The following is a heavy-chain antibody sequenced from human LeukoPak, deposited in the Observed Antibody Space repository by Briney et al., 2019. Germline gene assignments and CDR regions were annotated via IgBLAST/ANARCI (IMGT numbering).Heavy chain of an antibody. Sequence: SETLSLTCAVYGGSFSGYYWSWIRQPPGKGLEWIGEINHSGSTNYNPSLNSRVTISVDTSKNQFSLKLSSVTAADTAVYYCARGRREPIVVVVAASYYYGMDVWGQGTTVTVSS. CDR2: INHSGST. CDR3: ARGRREPIVVVVAASYYYGMDV. D-gene: IGHD2-15*01. J-gene: IGHJ6*02. V-gene: IGHV4-34*01. CDR1: GGSFSGYY.